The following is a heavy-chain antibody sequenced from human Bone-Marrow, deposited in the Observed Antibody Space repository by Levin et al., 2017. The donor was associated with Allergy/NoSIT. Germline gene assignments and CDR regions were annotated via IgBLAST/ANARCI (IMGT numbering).Heavy chain of an antibody. J-gene: IGHJ6*02. CDR2: ISYDESKI. CDR1: GFSISGYA. Sequence: SGGSLRLSCAASGFSISGYAMHWVRQAPGKGLEWVAVISYDESKIYYPDSVKGRVSISRDRPRNTLYLQMNSLRVEDTAVYYCAKSMQADDVGLDVWGQGTTVTVSS. V-gene: IGHV3-30*18. D-gene: IGHD2-8*01. CDR3: AKSMQADDVGLDV.